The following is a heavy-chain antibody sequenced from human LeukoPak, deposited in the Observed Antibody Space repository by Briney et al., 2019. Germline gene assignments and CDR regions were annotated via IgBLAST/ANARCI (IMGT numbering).Heavy chain of an antibody. CDR3: ARTPTGGDIDY. CDR2: MSPKTGKT. D-gene: IGHD2-21*02. CDR1: GYTFTSHD. J-gene: IGHJ4*02. V-gene: IGHV1-8*01. Sequence: ASVEVSCKASGYTFTSHDINWVRQATGQGLEWMGWMSPKTGKTGYASRFQGRVTMTSNPSISTAYLELSSLRSDDTAVYYCARTPTGGDIDYWGQGTLVTVSS.